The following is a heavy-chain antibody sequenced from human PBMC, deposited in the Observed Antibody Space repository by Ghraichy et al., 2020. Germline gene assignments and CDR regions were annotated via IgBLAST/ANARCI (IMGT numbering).Heavy chain of an antibody. Sequence: SETLSLTCTVSGGSISSSSYYWGWIRQPPGKGLEWIGSIYYSGSTYYNPSLKSRVTISVDTSKNQFSLKLSSVTAADTAVYYCAILICTTGTTSCDGDAFDIWGQGTMVTVSS. J-gene: IGHJ3*02. V-gene: IGHV4-39*01. CDR3: AILICTTGTTSCDGDAFDI. CDR1: GGSISSSSYY. CDR2: IYYSGST. D-gene: IGHD1-1*01.